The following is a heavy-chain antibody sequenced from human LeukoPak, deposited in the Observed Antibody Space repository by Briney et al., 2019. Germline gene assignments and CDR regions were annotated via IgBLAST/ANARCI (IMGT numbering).Heavy chain of an antibody. Sequence: ASVEVSCKASGGTFSSYAISWVRQAPGQGLEWMGGIIPIFGTANYAQKFQGRVTITADESTSTAYMELSSLRSEDTAVYYCARAKNYGGGGDYWGQGTLVTVSS. V-gene: IGHV1-69*13. J-gene: IGHJ4*02. CDR2: IIPIFGTA. CDR1: GGTFSSYA. D-gene: IGHD4-23*01. CDR3: ARAKNYGGGGDY.